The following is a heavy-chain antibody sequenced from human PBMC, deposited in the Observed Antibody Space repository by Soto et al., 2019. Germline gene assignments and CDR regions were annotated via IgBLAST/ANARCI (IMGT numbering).Heavy chain of an antibody. CDR1: GGSISSSSYY. Sequence: ASETLSLTCTVSGGSISSSSYYWGWIRQPPGKGLEWIGSIYYSGSTYYNPSLKSRVTISVDTSKNQFSLKLSSVTAADTAVYYCARHRTIFGSSYYGMDVWGQGTTVTVSS. D-gene: IGHD3-3*01. V-gene: IGHV4-39*01. J-gene: IGHJ6*02. CDR2: IYYSGST. CDR3: ARHRTIFGSSYYGMDV.